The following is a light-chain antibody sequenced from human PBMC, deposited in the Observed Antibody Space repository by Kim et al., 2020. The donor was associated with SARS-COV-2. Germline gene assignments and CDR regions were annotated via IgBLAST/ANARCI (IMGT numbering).Light chain of an antibody. CDR3: QVWDSSSDHWV. J-gene: IGLJ3*02. CDR2: YDS. Sequence: ATGKTARITCGGNNIGSKSVHWYQQKPGQAPVLVIYYDSDRPSEIPERFSGSNSGNTATLTISRVEAGDEADYFCQVWDSSSDHWVFGGGTQLTVL. V-gene: IGLV3-21*04. CDR1: NIGSKS.